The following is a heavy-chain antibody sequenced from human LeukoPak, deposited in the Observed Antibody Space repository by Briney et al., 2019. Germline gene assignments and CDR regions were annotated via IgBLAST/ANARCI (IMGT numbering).Heavy chain of an antibody. CDR1: GFTFSSYG. J-gene: IGHJ4*02. D-gene: IGHD3-22*01. CDR2: ISYDGSNK. V-gene: IGHV3-30*03. CDR3: TTGSGYYYY. Sequence: PGGSLRLSCAASGFTFSSYGMHWVRQAPGKGLEWVAVISYDGSNKYYADSVKGRFTISRDNSKNTLYLQMNSLRAEDTAVYYCTTGSGYYYYWGQGTLVTVSS.